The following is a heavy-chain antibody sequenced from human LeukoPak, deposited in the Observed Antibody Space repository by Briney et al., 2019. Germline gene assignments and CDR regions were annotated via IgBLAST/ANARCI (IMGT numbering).Heavy chain of an antibody. CDR3: AREKMIAAAGTRWFDP. J-gene: IGHJ5*02. CDR2: IYHSGST. CDR1: GGSISSSNW. Sequence: SGTLSLTCAVSGGSISSSNWWSWVRQPPGKGLEWSGEIYHSGSTNYNPSLKSRVTISVDKSKNQFSLKLSSVTAADTAVYYCAREKMIAAAGTRWFDPWGQGTLVTVSS. D-gene: IGHD6-13*01. V-gene: IGHV4-4*02.